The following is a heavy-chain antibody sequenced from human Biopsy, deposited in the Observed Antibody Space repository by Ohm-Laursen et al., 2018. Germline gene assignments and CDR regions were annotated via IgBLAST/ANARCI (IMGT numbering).Heavy chain of an antibody. J-gene: IGHJ6*02. CDR3: ARMDCSGGSCHYYSYSMDV. CDR1: GVSITAYY. Sequence: SDTLSLTCTVSGVSITAYYWSWIRQPPGKGLECIGNIHHSGSTNYNPSLKSRLTISVDTSKNQFSLKLSSVTAADTAVYYCARMDCSGGSCHYYSYSMDVWGQGTTVTVPS. D-gene: IGHD2-15*01. CDR2: IHHSGST. V-gene: IGHV4-4*09.